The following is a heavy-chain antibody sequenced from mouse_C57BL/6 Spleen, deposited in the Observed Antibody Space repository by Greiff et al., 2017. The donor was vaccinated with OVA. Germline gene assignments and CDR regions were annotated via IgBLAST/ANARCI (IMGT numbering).Heavy chain of an antibody. D-gene: IGHD1-1*01. CDR2: IWRGGST. Sequence: VQRVESGPGLVQPSQSLSITCTASGFSLTSYGVHWVRQSPGKGLEWLGVIWRGGSTDYNAAFMSRLSTTKDNSKSQVFFKMNSLQADDTAIYYCADYGSSYGGFAYWGQGTLVTVSA. V-gene: IGHV2-5*01. J-gene: IGHJ3*01. CDR3: ADYGSSYGGFAY. CDR1: GFSLTSYG.